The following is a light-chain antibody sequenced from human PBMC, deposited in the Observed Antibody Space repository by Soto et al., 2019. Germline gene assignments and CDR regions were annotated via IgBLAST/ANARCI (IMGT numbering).Light chain of an antibody. V-gene: IGKV1-39*01. J-gene: IGKJ1*01. Sequence: DIQMTQSPSSLSASVGDRVTVTCRASQTITTYLNWYQQKPGKAPKLLIYGASSLQSGVPSRFSGSGSGTDFTLTLTSLRPEDFATYICQQSYGTPWTFGQGTRV. CDR2: GAS. CDR3: QQSYGTPWT. CDR1: QTITTY.